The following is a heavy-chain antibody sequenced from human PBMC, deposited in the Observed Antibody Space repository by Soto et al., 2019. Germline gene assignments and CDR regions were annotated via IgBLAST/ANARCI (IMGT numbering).Heavy chain of an antibody. D-gene: IGHD6-13*01. J-gene: IGHJ4*02. Sequence: SQTLSLTCAISGDSVSSNSAAWSWIRQSPSRGLEWQGRTYYRSKWYNDYAVSVKSRITINPDTSKNQFSLQLNSVTPEDAAVYYCARGAYNSSWHWGQGTLVTVSS. CDR2: TYYRSKWYN. CDR1: GDSVSSNSAA. V-gene: IGHV6-1*01. CDR3: ARGAYNSSWH.